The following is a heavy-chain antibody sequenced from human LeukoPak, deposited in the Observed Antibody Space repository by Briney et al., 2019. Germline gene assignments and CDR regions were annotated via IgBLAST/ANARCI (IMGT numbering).Heavy chain of an antibody. CDR2: ISAYNGNT. CDR1: GYTFTSYG. CDR3: ARVRGYCSSTSCPNWFDP. D-gene: IGHD2-2*01. Sequence: GASVKVSCKASGYTFTSYGISWVRQAPGQGLEWMGWISAYNGNTNYAQKLQGRVTMTTDTSTSTAYMELRSLRSDDTAVYYYARVRGYCSSTSCPNWFDPWGQGTLVTVSS. J-gene: IGHJ5*02. V-gene: IGHV1-18*01.